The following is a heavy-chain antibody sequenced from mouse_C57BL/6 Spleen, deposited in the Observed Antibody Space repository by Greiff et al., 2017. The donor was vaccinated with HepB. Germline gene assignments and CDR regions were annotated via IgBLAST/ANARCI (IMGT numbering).Heavy chain of an antibody. CDR3: AREGAYYGRRSPYAMDY. Sequence: EVKLMESGPVLVKPGASVKMSCKASGYTFTDYYMNWVKQSHGKSLEWIGVINPYNGGTSYNQKFKGKATLTVDKSSSTAYMELNSLTSEDSAVYYCAREGAYYGRRSPYAMDYWGQGTSVTVSS. J-gene: IGHJ4*01. V-gene: IGHV1-19*01. D-gene: IGHD2-10*01. CDR1: GYTFTDYY. CDR2: INPYNGGT.